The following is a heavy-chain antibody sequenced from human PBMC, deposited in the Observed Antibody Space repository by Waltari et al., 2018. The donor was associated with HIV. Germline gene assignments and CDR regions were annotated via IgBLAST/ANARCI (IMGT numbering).Heavy chain of an antibody. Sequence: QIHLVESGGGLVKPGGSLRLSCAASGFSFGEYEITWIRQAPGKQPEWVSYINSGGSSKYFADFVNGRFTISRDNSKNSLYLQMNSLRAEDTAVYYCAKMGGVFYRFDAWGQGTLVTVSS. V-gene: IGHV3-11*04. D-gene: IGHD2-8*01. CDR1: GFSFGEYE. CDR2: INSGGSSK. J-gene: IGHJ5*02. CDR3: AKMGGVFYRFDA.